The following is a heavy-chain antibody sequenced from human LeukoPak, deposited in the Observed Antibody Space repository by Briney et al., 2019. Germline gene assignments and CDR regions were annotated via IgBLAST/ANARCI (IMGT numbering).Heavy chain of an antibody. V-gene: IGHV4-39*07. D-gene: IGHD5-18*01. CDR3: ARGGVAMVSVVWYFDL. J-gene: IGHJ2*01. CDR1: GGSISSTSYY. Sequence: SETLSLTCTVSGGSISSTSYYWGWIRQPPGKGLEWIGSIYYSGSTYYNPSLKGRVTISVDTSKNQFSLKLSSVTAADTAVYYCARGGVAMVSVVWYFDLWGRGTLVTVSS. CDR2: IYYSGST.